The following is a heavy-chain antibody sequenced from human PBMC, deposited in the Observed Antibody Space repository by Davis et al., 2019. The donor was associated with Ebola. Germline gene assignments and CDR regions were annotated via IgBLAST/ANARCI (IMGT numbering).Heavy chain of an antibody. D-gene: IGHD4-17*01. J-gene: IGHJ4*02. CDR3: ARAQFGDVVLDY. CDR1: GFTFRTYD. Sequence: GESLKIPCAASGFTFRTYDMHWVRQTTGKGLEWVSVIGAAGDTYYRGSVKGRFTISRENASNSLYLQMNSLTAGDTAVYYCARAQFGDVVLDYWGQGTLVTVSS. CDR2: IGAAGDT. V-gene: IGHV3-13*01.